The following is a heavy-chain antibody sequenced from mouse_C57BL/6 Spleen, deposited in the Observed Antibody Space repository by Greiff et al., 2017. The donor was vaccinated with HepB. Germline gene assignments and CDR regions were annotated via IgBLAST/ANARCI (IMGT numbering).Heavy chain of an antibody. CDR1: GYTFTDYY. V-gene: IGHV1-75*01. CDR3: ARLGYGSSPYYAMDY. Sequence: QVQLQQSGPELVKPGASVKISCKASGYTFTDYYINWVKQRPGQGLEWIGWIFPGSGSTYYNEKFKGKATLTVDKSSSTAYMLLSSLTSEDSAVYFCARLGYGSSPYYAMDYWGQGTSVTVSS. J-gene: IGHJ4*01. D-gene: IGHD1-1*01. CDR2: IFPGSGST.